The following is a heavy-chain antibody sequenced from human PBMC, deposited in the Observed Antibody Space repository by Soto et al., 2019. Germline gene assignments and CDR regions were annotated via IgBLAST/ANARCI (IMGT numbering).Heavy chain of an antibody. V-gene: IGHV1-18*01. CDR2: ISPYDGNT. CDR3: ARDGEAWAGARGSLDH. D-gene: IGHD1-26*01. CDR1: GYTFNNFG. Sequence: ASVKVSCKASGYTFNNFGVNWVRQAPGQGLGWVGWISPYDGNTEYSQKLHDRVTITTDTSATIVYMELRSVRSDDTAMYYCARDGEAWAGARGSLDHWGQGTLVTVSS. J-gene: IGHJ4*02.